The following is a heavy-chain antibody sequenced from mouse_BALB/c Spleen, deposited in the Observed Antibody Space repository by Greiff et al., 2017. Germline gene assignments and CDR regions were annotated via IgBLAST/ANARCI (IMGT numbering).Heavy chain of an antibody. CDR3: SRWGGNYYFDY. Sequence: VQLQQSGAELARPGASVKMSCKASGYTFTSYSMHWVKQRPGQGLEWIGYINPSSGYTNYNQKFKDKATLTADKSSSTAYMQLSSLTSEDAAVYYCSRWGGNYYFDYWGQGTTLTVSS. CDR1: GYTFTSYS. J-gene: IGHJ2*01. V-gene: IGHV1-4*01. D-gene: IGHD2-1*01. CDR2: INPSSGYT.